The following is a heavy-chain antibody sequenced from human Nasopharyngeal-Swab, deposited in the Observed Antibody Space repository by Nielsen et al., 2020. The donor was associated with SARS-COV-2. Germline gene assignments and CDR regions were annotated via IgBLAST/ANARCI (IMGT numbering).Heavy chain of an antibody. CDR1: GYTFTSYA. CDR3: ASPKAVTTGYYGMDV. CDR2: MNPNSGNT. V-gene: IGHV1-8*01. J-gene: IGHJ6*02. D-gene: IGHD4-17*01. Sequence: ASVKVSCKASGYTFTSYAINWVRQATGQGLEWMGWMNPNSGNTGYAQKFQGRVTMTRNTSISTAYMELSSLRSEDTAVYYCASPKAVTTGYYGMDVWGQGTTVTVSS.